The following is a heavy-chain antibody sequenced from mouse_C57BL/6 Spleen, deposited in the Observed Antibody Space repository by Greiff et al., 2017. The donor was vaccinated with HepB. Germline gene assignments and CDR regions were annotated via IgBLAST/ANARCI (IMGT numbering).Heavy chain of an antibody. Sequence: VKLKQSGAELMKPGASVKLSCKATGYTFTGYWIEWVKQRPGHGLEWIGEILPGSGSTNYNEKFKGKATFTADTSSNTAYMQLSSLTTEDSAIYYCARIRAYYSNPAWFAYWGQGTLVTVSA. V-gene: IGHV1-9*01. CDR3: ARIRAYYSNPAWFAY. J-gene: IGHJ3*01. D-gene: IGHD2-5*01. CDR1: GYTFTGYW. CDR2: ILPGSGST.